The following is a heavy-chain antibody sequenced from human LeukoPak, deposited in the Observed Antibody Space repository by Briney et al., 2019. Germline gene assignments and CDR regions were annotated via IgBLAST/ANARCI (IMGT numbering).Heavy chain of an antibody. CDR2: IGSSSTPI. Sequence: GGSLRLSCAASGFTFSSYSMNWVRQAPGRGLEWVSYIGSSSTPIYYADSVKGRFTISRDNSKNTLYLQMNSLRAEDTAVYYCAKDLEYCSSTSCYLSSAFDYWGQGTLVTVSS. J-gene: IGHJ4*02. V-gene: IGHV3-48*01. CDR3: AKDLEYCSSTSCYLSSAFDY. D-gene: IGHD2-2*01. CDR1: GFTFSSYS.